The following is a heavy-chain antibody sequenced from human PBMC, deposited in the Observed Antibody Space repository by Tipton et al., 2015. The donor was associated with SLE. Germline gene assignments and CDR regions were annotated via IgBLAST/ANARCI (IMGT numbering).Heavy chain of an antibody. CDR3: VRGHPHIVVLIGGGWFDP. Sequence: SLRLSCAASGASITSSDWWSWVRQPPGKGLEYIGEINHGGSTNYNPSLKSRVTISEDTSKNQFSLKLTSVTAADTAIYYCVRGHPHIVVLIGGGWFDPWGQGTLVTVSS. J-gene: IGHJ5*02. V-gene: IGHV4-4*02. CDR2: INHGGST. CDR1: GASITSSDW. D-gene: IGHD2-21*01.